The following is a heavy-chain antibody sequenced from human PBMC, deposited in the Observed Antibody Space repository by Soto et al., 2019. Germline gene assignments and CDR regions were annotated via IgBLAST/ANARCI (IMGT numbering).Heavy chain of an antibody. CDR2: ISYDGSNK. V-gene: IGHV3-30-3*01. J-gene: IGHJ4*02. Sequence: QVQLVESGGGVVQPGRSLRLSCAASGFTFSSYAMHWVRQAPGKGLEWVAVISYDGSNKYYADSVKGRFTNSRDNSKNTLYLQMNSLRAEDTAVYYCARTTVTTWFDYWGQGTLVTVSS. CDR3: ARTTVTTWFDY. CDR1: GFTFSSYA. D-gene: IGHD4-17*01.